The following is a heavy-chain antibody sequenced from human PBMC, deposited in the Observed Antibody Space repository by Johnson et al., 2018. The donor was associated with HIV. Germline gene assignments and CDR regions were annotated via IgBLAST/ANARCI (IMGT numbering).Heavy chain of an antibody. D-gene: IGHD1-26*01. V-gene: IGHV3-23*04. CDR1: GFTFSHYA. CDR3: ARTRSGSFPHSVPFET. CDR2: ISGSGGST. Sequence: EVQLVESGGGVVQPGRSLRLSCAASGFTFSHYAMHWVRQAPGKGLEWVSAISGSGGSTYYADSVKGRFTISRDNSKNTLYLQMNSLTAGDTALYYCARTRSGSFPHSVPFETWGQGTMVTVSS. J-gene: IGHJ3*02.